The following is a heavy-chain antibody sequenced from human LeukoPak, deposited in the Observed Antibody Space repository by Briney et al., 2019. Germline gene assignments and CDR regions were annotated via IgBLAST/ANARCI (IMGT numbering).Heavy chain of an antibody. CDR1: GGSFSGYY. D-gene: IGHD2-2*01. CDR2: INHSGST. Sequence: NPSETLSLTCAVYGGSFSGYYWSWIRQPPGKGLEWIGEINHSGSTNYNPSLKSRVTISVDTSKNQFSLKLSSVTAADTAVYYCARDLIVVVPAAYYYYYGMDVWGQGTTVTVSS. CDR3: ARDLIVVVPAAYYYYYGMDV. V-gene: IGHV4-34*01. J-gene: IGHJ6*02.